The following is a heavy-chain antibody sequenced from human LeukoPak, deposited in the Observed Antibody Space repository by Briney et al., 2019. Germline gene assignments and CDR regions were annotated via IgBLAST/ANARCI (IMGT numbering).Heavy chain of an antibody. V-gene: IGHV3-23*01. J-gene: IGHJ2*01. D-gene: IGHD2-2*01. Sequence: GGFLRLSCAASGFTFSSYAMSWVRQAPGKGLEWVSAISGSAGSTYYADSVKGRFTISRDNSKNTLYLQMSSLRAEDTAVYYCVKPFSSTSFYWYFDLWGRGTLVTVSS. CDR1: GFTFSSYA. CDR2: ISGSAGST. CDR3: VKPFSSTSFYWYFDL.